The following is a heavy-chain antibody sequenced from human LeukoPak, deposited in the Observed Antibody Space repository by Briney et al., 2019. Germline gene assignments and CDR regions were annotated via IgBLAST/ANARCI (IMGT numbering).Heavy chain of an antibody. CDR3: ARGIFGYSYGYDPRAYYFDY. V-gene: IGHV4-34*01. CDR2: INHSGST. J-gene: IGHJ4*02. Sequence: SETLSLTCAVYGGSFSGYYWSWIRQPPGKGLEWIGEINHSGSTNYNPSLKSRVTISVDTSKNQFSLKLSSVTAADTAVYYCARGIFGYSYGYDPRAYYFDYWGQGTLVTVSS. D-gene: IGHD5-18*01. CDR1: GGSFSGYY.